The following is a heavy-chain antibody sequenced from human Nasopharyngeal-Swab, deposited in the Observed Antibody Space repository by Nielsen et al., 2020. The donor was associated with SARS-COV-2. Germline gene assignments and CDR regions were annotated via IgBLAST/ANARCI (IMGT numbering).Heavy chain of an antibody. CDR3: ARGPDIGDYISSWYGRRYYYYGMDV. CDR2: INHTGST. V-gene: IGHV4-34*01. D-gene: IGHD6-13*01. J-gene: IGHJ6*02. Sequence: GSLRLSCAVYGGSFSGYYWSWIRQPPGKGLEWIGEINHTGSTNYNPSLKSRVTISVDTSKNQFSLKLSSVTAADTAVYYCARGPDIGDYISSWYGRRYYYYGMDVWGQGTTVTVSS. CDR1: GGSFSGYY.